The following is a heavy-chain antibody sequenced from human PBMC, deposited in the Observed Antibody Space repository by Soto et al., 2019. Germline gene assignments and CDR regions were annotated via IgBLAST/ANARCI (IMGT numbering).Heavy chain of an antibody. V-gene: IGHV3-48*01. Sequence: GGSLRLSCAASGFTFSSYSMNWVRQAPGKGLEWVSYISSSSSTIYYADSVKGRFTISRDNAKNSLYLQMNSLRAEDTAVYYCARGTMVRGVIITFSYYFDYWGQGTLVTVSS. CDR3: ARGTMVRGVIITFSYYFDY. CDR2: ISSSSSTI. CDR1: GFTFSSYS. D-gene: IGHD3-10*01. J-gene: IGHJ4*02.